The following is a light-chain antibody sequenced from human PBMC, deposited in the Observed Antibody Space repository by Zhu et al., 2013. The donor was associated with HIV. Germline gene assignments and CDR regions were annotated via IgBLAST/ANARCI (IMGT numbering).Light chain of an antibody. Sequence: QSVLTQPPSVSEAPRQRVIISCSGSSSNIGNNGVNWYQQFPGKAPKLLIHYDDLMASGVSDRFSGSKSGTSASLAISGLQAEDEGDYYCSSSTDTTTVFGSGTTVTVL. CDR3: SSSTDTTTV. CDR2: YDD. V-gene: IGLV1-36*01. J-gene: IGLJ1*01. CDR1: SSNIGNNG.